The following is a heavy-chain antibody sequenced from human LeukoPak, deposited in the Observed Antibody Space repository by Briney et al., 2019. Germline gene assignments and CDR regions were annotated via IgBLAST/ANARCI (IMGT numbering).Heavy chain of an antibody. Sequence: ASVKVSCKASGYTFTSYAMHWVRQAPGQRLEWMGWINAGNGNTKYSQKFQGRVTITRDTSASTAYMEPSSLRSEDTAVYYCARVPFSGWCAQTPSGKWGQGTLVTVSS. J-gene: IGHJ4*02. D-gene: IGHD6-19*01. CDR2: INAGNGNT. CDR3: ARVPFSGWCAQTPSGK. V-gene: IGHV1-3*01. CDR1: GYTFTSYA.